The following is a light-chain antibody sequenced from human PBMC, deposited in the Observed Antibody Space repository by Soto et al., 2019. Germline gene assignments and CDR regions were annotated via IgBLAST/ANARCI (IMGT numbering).Light chain of an antibody. J-gene: IGKJ1*01. V-gene: IGKV3-20*01. CDR2: GAS. CDR1: QSVSSNF. CDR3: QQYGSSPRT. Sequence: EIVLTQSPGTLSLSPGERATLSCRASQSVSSNFLAWYQQRSGQAPRLLIYGASSRATGIPDRFSASGSGTDFTLTISRLEPEDFAVYYCQQYGSSPRTFGQGTKADIK.